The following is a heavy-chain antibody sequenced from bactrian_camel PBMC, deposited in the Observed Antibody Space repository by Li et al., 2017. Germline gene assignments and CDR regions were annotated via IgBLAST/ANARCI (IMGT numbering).Heavy chain of an antibody. CDR3: ALTYGTDTAWSPLSRISYNY. CDR2: VYIAFWPDDQRT. V-gene: IGHV3S28*01. J-gene: IGHJ4*01. CDR1: SSIC. Sequence: SSICMGWFRQAPGKEREAVATVYIAFWPDDQRTYYADSVKGRFTISRDNAKNTLYLEMNRLKPEDTAMYYCALTYGTDTAWSPLSRISYNYWGQGTQVTVS. D-gene: IGHD6*01.